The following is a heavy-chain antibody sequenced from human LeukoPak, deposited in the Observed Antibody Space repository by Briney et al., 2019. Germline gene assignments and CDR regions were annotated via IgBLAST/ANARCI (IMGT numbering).Heavy chain of an antibody. Sequence: SETLSLTCTVSGDSISSSSSYWGWIRQPPGKGLEWIGSIYYSGSTYYNPSLKSRVTISVDTSKNQFSLKLSSVTAADTAVYYCARGFLEWLLSAILDYWGQGTLVTVSS. D-gene: IGHD3-3*01. CDR3: ARGFLEWLLSAILDY. CDR1: GDSISSSSSY. CDR2: IYYSGST. V-gene: IGHV4-39*07. J-gene: IGHJ4*02.